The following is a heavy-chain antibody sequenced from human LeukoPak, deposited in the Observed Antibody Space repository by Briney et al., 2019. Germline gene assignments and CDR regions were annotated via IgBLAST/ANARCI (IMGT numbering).Heavy chain of an antibody. CDR2: INPTSGDI. CDR3: VVSVQAPAIPAFDC. CDR1: TFTGHN. V-gene: IGHV1-2*02. D-gene: IGHD3-22*01. J-gene: IGHJ4*02. Sequence: ASVTVSCKHTFTGHNIHWVRQAPRQRLEFGAWINPTSGDIKYAQKFQGRVTMTRDTSINTVYMELSSLTSDDAALYYCVVSVQAPAIPAFDCWGQGTPVTVSP.